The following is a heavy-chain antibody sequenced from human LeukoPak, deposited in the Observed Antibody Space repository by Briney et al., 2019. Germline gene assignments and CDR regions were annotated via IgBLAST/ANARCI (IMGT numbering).Heavy chain of an antibody. D-gene: IGHD6-13*01. J-gene: IGHJ4*02. CDR1: GFTFSIYW. CDR2: IKEDGSEK. CDR3: ARGPLITAAGTS. Sequence: TGGSLRLSCAASGFTFSIYWMSWVPQAPGKGLEWVANIKEDGSEKYNVDSVKGRFTISRDNAKNSLYLQMNSLRAEDTSVYYCARGPLITAAGTSWGQGTLVTVSS. V-gene: IGHV3-7*01.